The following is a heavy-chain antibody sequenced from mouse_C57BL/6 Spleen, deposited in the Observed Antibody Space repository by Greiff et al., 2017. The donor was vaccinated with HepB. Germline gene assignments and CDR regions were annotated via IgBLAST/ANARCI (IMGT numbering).Heavy chain of an antibody. CDR1: GYTFTSYW. CDR3: ARSGCTSLAY. D-gene: IGHD3-1*01. V-gene: IGHV1-72*01. CDR2: IYPNSGGT. J-gene: IGHJ3*01. Sequence: QVQLQQPGAELVKPGASVKLSCKASGYTFTSYWMHWVKQRPGRGLEWIGRIYPNSGGTKYNEKFKSKATLTVDKSSSTAYMQRSSLTSEDSAVYYCARSGCTSLAYWGQGTLVTVSA.